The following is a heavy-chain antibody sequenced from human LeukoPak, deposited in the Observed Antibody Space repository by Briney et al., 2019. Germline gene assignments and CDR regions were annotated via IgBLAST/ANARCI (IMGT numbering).Heavy chain of an antibody. CDR1: GFTFDDYG. D-gene: IGHD3-10*02. V-gene: IGHV3-30*18. CDR2: ISHDGSNK. J-gene: IGHJ6*04. Sequence: GGSLRLSCAASGFTFDDYGMSWVRQVPGKGLEWVAVISHDGSNKYYADSVKGRFTISRDNSKNTLYLQMDSLRAEDTAVYYCAELGITMIGGVWGKGTTVTISS. CDR3: AELGITMIGGV.